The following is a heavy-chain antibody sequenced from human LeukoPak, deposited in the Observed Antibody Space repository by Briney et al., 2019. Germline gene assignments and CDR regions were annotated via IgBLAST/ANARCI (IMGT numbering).Heavy chain of an antibody. Sequence: ASVKVSCKASGYTFTNYHMHWLRQPPGQGLEWMGWINPNSGGTNYAQKFQGRVTMTRDTSISTAYMDLSRLGSDDTAVYYCARDGALDYWGQGTLVTVSS. CDR2: INPNSGGT. CDR1: GYTFTNYH. J-gene: IGHJ4*02. CDR3: ARDGALDY. D-gene: IGHD3-16*01. V-gene: IGHV1-2*02.